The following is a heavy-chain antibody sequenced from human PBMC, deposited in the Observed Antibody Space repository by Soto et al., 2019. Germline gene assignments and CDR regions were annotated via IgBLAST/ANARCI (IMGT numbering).Heavy chain of an antibody. J-gene: IGHJ5*02. V-gene: IGHV4-39*02. CDR2: MSYGGAT. Sequence: QLQLQESGPGLVKASETLSLTCNVSGGSIHTNSYYWGWIRQPPGTGLEWIGGMSYGGATFYNPSLKSRVSISVDTSENHFSLKLSPVTAADTAVYYCASEKYSSSHNLFDLWGQGTLVTVSS. D-gene: IGHD6-19*01. CDR1: GGSIHTNSYY. CDR3: ASEKYSSSHNLFDL.